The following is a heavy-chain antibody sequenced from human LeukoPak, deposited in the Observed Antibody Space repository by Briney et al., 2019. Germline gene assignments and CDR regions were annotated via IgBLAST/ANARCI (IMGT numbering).Heavy chain of an antibody. J-gene: IGHJ4*02. CDR2: IYHSGST. V-gene: IGHV4-39*01. D-gene: IGHD4-17*01. Sequence: SETLSLTCTVSGGSISSSSYYWGWLRQPPGKGLEWIGSIYHSGSTYYNSSLKSRVTISVDTSKNQFSLKLSSVTAADTAVYYCARTTVTMFFDYWGQGTLVTVSS. CDR1: GGSISSSSYY. CDR3: ARTTVTMFFDY.